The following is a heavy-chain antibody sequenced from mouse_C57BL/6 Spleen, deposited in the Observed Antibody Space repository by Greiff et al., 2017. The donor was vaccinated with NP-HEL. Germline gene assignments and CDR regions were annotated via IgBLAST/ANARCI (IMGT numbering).Heavy chain of an antibody. J-gene: IGHJ2*01. V-gene: IGHV1-62-2*01. CDR1: GYTFTEYT. Sequence: QVQLQQSGAELVKPGASVTLSCKASGYTFTEYTIHWVKQRSGQGLEWIGWFYPGSGSIKYNEKFKDKATLTADKSSSTVYMELSRLTSEDSAVYFCARHEEGYSNRGVYFDYWGQGTTLTVSS. CDR2: FYPGSGSI. CDR3: ARHEEGYSNRGVYFDY. D-gene: IGHD2-5*01.